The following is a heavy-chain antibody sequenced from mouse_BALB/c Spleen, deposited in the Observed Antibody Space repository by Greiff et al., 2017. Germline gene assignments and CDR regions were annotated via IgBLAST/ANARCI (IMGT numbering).Heavy chain of an antibody. CDR3: ARGAYYGCFDY. D-gene: IGHD1-2*01. Sequence: EVQLQESGPGLVKPSQSLSLTCTVTGYSITSDYAWNWIRQFPGNKLEWMGYISYSGSTSYNPSLKSRISITRDTSKNQFFLQLNSVTTEDTATYYCARGAYYGCFDYWGQGTTLTVSS. V-gene: IGHV3-2*02. J-gene: IGHJ2*01. CDR1: GYSITSDYA. CDR2: ISYSGST.